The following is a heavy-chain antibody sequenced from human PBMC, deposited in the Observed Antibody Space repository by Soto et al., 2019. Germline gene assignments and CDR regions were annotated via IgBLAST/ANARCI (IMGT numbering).Heavy chain of an antibody. D-gene: IGHD2-21*02. CDR2: ISSSSSYI. Sequence: EVQLVESGGGLVKPGGSLRLSCAASGFTFSSYSMNWVRQAPGKGLEWVSSISSSSSYIYYADSVKGRFTISRDNAKNSLYHQMNSLRAEDTAGYYCARAQDGGNSEFDYWGQGTLVTVSS. J-gene: IGHJ4*02. CDR3: ARAQDGGNSEFDY. CDR1: GFTFSSYS. V-gene: IGHV3-21*01.